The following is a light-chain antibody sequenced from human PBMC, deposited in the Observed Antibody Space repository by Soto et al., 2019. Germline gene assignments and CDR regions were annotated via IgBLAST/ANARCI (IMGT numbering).Light chain of an antibody. CDR3: QQYNSYSPWT. CDR1: QSINSN. Sequence: VMTQSPATLSVSPGERATLSCTASQSINSNLAWYQQRPGQAPRLLIYGTSTRATGIPARFSGSGSGTEFTLTISSLQPDDFATYYCQQYNSYSPWTFGQGTKVDIK. J-gene: IGKJ1*01. CDR2: GTS. V-gene: IGKV3-15*01.